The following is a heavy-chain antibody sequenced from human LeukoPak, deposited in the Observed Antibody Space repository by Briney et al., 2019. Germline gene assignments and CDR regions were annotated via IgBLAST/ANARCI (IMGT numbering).Heavy chain of an antibody. CDR2: ISGNGGRT. CDR1: EFTFSTYA. V-gene: IGHV3-23*01. D-gene: IGHD3-22*01. CDR3: AKGAYYDNSGYYYFDY. Sequence: PGGSLRLSCAASEFTFSTYAMNWVRQAPGKGLEWVSGISGNGGRTYYADSVKGRFTISRDISKNTLYLQMNSLRADDTAVYYCAKGAYYDNSGYYYFDYWGQGTLVTVSS. J-gene: IGHJ4*02.